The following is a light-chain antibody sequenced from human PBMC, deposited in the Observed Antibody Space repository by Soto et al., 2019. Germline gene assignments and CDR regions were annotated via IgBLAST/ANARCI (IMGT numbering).Light chain of an antibody. J-gene: IGKJ1*01. CDR1: QSISRY. Sequence: DIQMTQSPSSLSAYLGDRVTITCRASQSISRYLNWYQQKPGKAPNLLIYSTSSLESGVTSRFSGSGSGTDYTLTISSLQPEDFATYFCQQSYSRPRAFGQGTKVDI. CDR3: QQSYSRPRA. V-gene: IGKV1-39*01. CDR2: STS.